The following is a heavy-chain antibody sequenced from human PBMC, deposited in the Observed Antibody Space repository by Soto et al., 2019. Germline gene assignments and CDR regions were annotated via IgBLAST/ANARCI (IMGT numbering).Heavy chain of an antibody. CDR1: GYTFTSYA. J-gene: IGHJ4*02. CDR2: INAGNGNT. V-gene: IGHV1-3*01. Sequence: ASVKVSCKASGYTFTSYAMHWVRQAPGQRLEWMGWINAGNGNTKYSQKFQGRVTITRDTSASTAYMGLSSLRSEDTAVYYCARTSYSYGSVVGMYYFDSWGQGTLVTVS. CDR3: ARTSYSYGSVVGMYYFDS. D-gene: IGHD5-18*01.